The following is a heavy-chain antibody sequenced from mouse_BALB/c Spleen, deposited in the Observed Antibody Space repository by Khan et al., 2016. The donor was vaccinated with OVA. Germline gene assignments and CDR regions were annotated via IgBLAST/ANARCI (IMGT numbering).Heavy chain of an antibody. J-gene: IGHJ3*01. V-gene: IGHV1-26*01. CDR3: ARGYDFFAS. D-gene: IGHD2-14*01. CDR2: VNPNTDNI. CDR1: GYSFPLYY. Sequence: IQLVQSGPDLVKPGASVKISCKASGYSFPLYYMSWVKQSHGQSLEWIGRVNPNTDNINYNQEFKGKAILTVDKSSNTAYMELRSLTSEDSAVYFCARGYDFFASWGQGTLVTVSA.